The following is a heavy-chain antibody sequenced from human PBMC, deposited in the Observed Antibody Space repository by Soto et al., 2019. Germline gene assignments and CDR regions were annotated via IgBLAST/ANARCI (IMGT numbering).Heavy chain of an antibody. CDR3: ARVGIRLIPADLGGGYHFQGLDV. J-gene: IGHJ6*02. D-gene: IGHD2-8*01. CDR1: GDTFIGYA. Sequence: QVQLVQSAAEEKKPGSSVKISCKASGDTFIGYAFSWMRQAPGQGLEWIGGSVPMSGGPNSAQKFHDRVTSAADQSTSTVIMQLSTLTPDDTAVYYCARVGIRLIPADLGGGYHFQGLDVWGQGTKVTVS. V-gene: IGHV1-69*01. CDR2: SVPMSGGP.